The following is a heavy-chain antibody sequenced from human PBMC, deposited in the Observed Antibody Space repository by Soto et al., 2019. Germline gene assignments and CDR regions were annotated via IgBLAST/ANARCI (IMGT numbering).Heavy chain of an antibody. V-gene: IGHV3-23*01. D-gene: IGHD3-10*01. CDR1: GFTFSTYA. CDR3: AKELLRLGESLERYFDY. CDR2: ISGSGSSR. J-gene: IGHJ4*02. Sequence: LRLSCAASGFTFSTYAMSWVRQAPGKGLEWVSAISGSGSSRYYADSAKGRFTISRDNSKNTLFLQLNSLRAEDTAVYYCAKELLRLGESLERYFDYWGQGTLVTVS.